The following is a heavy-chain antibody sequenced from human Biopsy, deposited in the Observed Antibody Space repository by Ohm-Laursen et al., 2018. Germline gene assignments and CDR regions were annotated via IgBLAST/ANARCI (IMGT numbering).Heavy chain of an antibody. CDR2: ISYSGST. Sequence: TLSLTCTVSGGSISGSSWSWIRQAPGRGLEWVGYISYSGSTSNNPSLKSRITISVDTSKNQIPRKVTSVTAADTAVYYCARERHGRGQNWGASTGVFDLWGQGTRVTVSS. J-gene: IGHJ4*02. CDR1: GGSISGSS. D-gene: IGHD5/OR15-5a*01. CDR3: ARERHGRGQNWGASTGVFDL. V-gene: IGHV4-59*12.